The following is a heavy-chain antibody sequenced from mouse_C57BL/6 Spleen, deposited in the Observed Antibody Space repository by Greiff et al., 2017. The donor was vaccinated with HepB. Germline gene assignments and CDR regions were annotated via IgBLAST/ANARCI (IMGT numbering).Heavy chain of an antibody. D-gene: IGHD1-3*01. V-gene: IGHV1-26*01. CDR2: INPNNGGT. CDR3: ARDSGRYFDV. Sequence: EVQLQQSGPELVKPGASVKISCKASGYTFTDYYMNWVKQSHGKSLEWIGDINPNNGGTSYNQKFKGKATLTVDKSSSTAYMELRSLTSEDSAVYYCARDSGRYFDVWGTGTTVTVSS. CDR1: GYTFTDYY. J-gene: IGHJ1*03.